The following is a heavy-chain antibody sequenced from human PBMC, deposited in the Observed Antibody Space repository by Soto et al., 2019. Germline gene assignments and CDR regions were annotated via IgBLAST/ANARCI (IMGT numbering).Heavy chain of an antibody. D-gene: IGHD3-10*01. Sequence: SETLSLTCAVYGGSFSGYYWSWIRQPPGKGLEWIGEINHSGSTNYNPSLKSRVTISVDTSKNQFSLKLSSVTAADTAVYYCARSPSGYYMDVWGKGTTVTVSS. CDR2: INHSGST. V-gene: IGHV4-34*01. CDR1: GGSFSGYY. J-gene: IGHJ6*03. CDR3: ARSPSGYYMDV.